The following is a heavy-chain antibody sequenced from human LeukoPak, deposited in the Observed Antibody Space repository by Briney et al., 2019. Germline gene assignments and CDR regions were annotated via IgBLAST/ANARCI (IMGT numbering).Heavy chain of an antibody. D-gene: IGHD2-2*01. CDR2: IYHSGTS. CDR1: IGSITTYH. CDR3: ARDCSSTSCYDAFDI. J-gene: IGHJ3*02. Sequence: SETLSLTCTVSIGSITTYHWSWIRLSPGKGLEWIGYIYHSGTSDYNPSLKSRVTISIDTSKNQFSLKLSSVTAADTAVYYCARDCSSTSCYDAFDIWGQGTMVTVSS. V-gene: IGHV4-59*12.